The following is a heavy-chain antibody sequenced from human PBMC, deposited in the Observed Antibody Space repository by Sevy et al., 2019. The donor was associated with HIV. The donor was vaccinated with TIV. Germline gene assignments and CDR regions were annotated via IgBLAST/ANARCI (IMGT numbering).Heavy chain of an antibody. CDR3: TRGGPNQQQLDYFDY. D-gene: IGHD6-13*01. CDR2: IHYSGST. CDR1: RGSISTYY. V-gene: IGHV4-59*01. Sequence: SETLSLTCTVSRGSISTYYWTWIRQPPGKGLEWIGYIHYSGSTDYNPSLKSRVTMSIDTSKNQFSLKLRSVTAADTAVYYCTRGGPNQQQLDYFDYWGQGTLVTVSS. J-gene: IGHJ4*02.